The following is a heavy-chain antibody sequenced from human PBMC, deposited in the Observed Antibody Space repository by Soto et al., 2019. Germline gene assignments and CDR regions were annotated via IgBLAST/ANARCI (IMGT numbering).Heavy chain of an antibody. J-gene: IGHJ6*02. D-gene: IGHD2-21*02. CDR2: INPGDSDT. CDR1: GYSFTSNW. CDR3: ARQGTAVTLDV. V-gene: IGHV5-51*01. Sequence: LGESLKISCKGSGYSFTSNWIGWVRQMPGKGLEWMGIINPGDSDTRYSPSFQGQVTLSADKSISTAYLQWSSLKASDTAMYYCARQGTAVTLDVWGRGTTVTVPS.